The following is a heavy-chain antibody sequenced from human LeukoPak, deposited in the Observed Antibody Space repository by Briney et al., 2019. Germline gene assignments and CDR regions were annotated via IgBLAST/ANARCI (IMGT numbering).Heavy chain of an antibody. V-gene: IGHV1-2*02. CDR1: GYSFTNYY. CDR3: GRAGSRSPGPTYYYGLDV. CDR2: IDPNSGGT. D-gene: IGHD6-6*01. Sequence: GASVKVSCKASGYSFTNYYIHWVRQAPGQGLEWMGWIDPNSGGTNDAHNFQGRVTMTRDTSITTVYLELSGLRSDDTAVYYCGRAGSRSPGPTYYYGLDVWGQGTTVTVSS. J-gene: IGHJ6*02.